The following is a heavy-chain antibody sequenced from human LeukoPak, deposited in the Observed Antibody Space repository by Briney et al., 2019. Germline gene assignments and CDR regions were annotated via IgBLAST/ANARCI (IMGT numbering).Heavy chain of an antibody. V-gene: IGHV3-53*01. J-gene: IGHJ4*02. CDR2: IYSGGST. Sequence: PGGSLRLSCAASGFTVSSNYMSWVRQAPGKGLEWVSVIYSGGSTYYADSVKGRFTISRDNSKNTLYLQMHSLRAEDTAVYYCARDPYSYGYGLPGYWGQGTLVTVSS. CDR1: GFTVSSNY. CDR3: ARDPYSYGYGLPGY. D-gene: IGHD5-18*01.